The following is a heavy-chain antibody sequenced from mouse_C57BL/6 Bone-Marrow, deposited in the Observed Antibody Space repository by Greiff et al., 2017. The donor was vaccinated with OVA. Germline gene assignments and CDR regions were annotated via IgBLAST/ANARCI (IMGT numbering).Heavy chain of an antibody. Sequence: EVKLMASGGGLVKPGGSLKLSCAASGFTFSDYGMHWVRQAPEKGLEWVAYISSGSSTIYYADTVKGRFTISRDNAKNTLFLQMTSLRSEDTAMYYCARLYYYAMDYWGQGTSVTVSS. CDR2: ISSGSSTI. CDR3: ARLYYYAMDY. J-gene: IGHJ4*01. V-gene: IGHV5-17*01. CDR1: GFTFSDYG.